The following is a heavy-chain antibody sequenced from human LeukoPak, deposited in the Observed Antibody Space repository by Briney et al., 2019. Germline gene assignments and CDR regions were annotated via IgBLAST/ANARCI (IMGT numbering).Heavy chain of an antibody. J-gene: IGHJ4*02. V-gene: IGHV3-7*01. CDR2: IKQDGTEK. CDR1: GFTLSNHW. D-gene: IGHD1-26*01. Sequence: GGSLRLSCAASGFTLSNHWMIWVRQAPGKGLECVANIKQDGTEKYYLDSVKGRFAISRDNAKNSLYLQMNSLRAEDTAVYYCVRGGSYFDYWGQGTLVTVSS. CDR3: VRGGSYFDY.